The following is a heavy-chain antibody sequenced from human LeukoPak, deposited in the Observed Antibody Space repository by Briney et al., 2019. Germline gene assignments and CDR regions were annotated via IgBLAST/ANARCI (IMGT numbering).Heavy chain of an antibody. CDR2: ISSNGGVT. J-gene: IGHJ4*02. V-gene: IGHV3-64*02. D-gene: IGHD3-3*01. Sequence: GGSLRLSCAASGFAFSSYAMHWVRQAPGKGLEYVSAISSNGGVTYHADSVKGRFTISRDNSKNTLYLQMGSLRAEDMAVYYCARVRSGDFWSGDPYYFDYWGQGTLVTVSS. CDR1: GFAFSSYA. CDR3: ARVRSGDFWSGDPYYFDY.